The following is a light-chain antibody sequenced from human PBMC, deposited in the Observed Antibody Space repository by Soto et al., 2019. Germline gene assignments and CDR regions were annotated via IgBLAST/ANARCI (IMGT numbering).Light chain of an antibody. V-gene: IGKV3-11*01. CDR2: DES. CDR3: QQRSNWLIT. CDR1: QSVSSN. Sequence: EIVMTQSPATLSVSPGESATLSCRASQSVSSNLAWYQQKTGQAPRLLIYDESNRATGIPDRLSGSGSGTDLTLTISRLEPEDFAVYYCQQRSNWLITCGQGTRLEIK. J-gene: IGKJ5*01.